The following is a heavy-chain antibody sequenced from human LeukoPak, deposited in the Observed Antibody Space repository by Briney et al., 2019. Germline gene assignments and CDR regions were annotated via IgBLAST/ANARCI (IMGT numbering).Heavy chain of an antibody. CDR1: GYSISTGRY. Sequence: SETLCLTCAVSGYSISTGRYWGWIRPPPGKGLEWIGSIYHSGSTYYNPSLKSRVTISVDTSKNQFSLNLRSVTAADTAMYYCARSLSTAGIDYWGQGTLVTVSS. D-gene: IGHD2-2*01. CDR2: IYHSGST. CDR3: ARSLSTAGIDY. V-gene: IGHV4-38-2*01. J-gene: IGHJ4*02.